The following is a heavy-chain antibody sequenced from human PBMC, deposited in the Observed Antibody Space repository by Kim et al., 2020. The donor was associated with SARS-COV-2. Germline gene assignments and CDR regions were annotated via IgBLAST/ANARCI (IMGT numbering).Heavy chain of an antibody. Sequence: GESLKISCKGSGYSFTSYWISWVRQMPGKGLEWMGRIDPSDSYTNYSPSFQGHVTISADKSISTAYLQWSSLKASDTAMYYCARLSYYYDSSGYYHKYFQHWGQGTLVTVSS. J-gene: IGHJ1*01. CDR1: GYSFTSYW. D-gene: IGHD3-22*01. CDR2: IDPSDSYT. V-gene: IGHV5-10-1*01. CDR3: ARLSYYYDSSGYYHKYFQH.